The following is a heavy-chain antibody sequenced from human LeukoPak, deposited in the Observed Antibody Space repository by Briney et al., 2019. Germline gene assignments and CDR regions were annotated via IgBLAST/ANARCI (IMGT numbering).Heavy chain of an antibody. CDR3: ARDPVVVAATLYYMDV. CDR2: INPSGGST. CDR1: GYTFTSYY. Sequence: ASVKVSCKASGYTFTSYYMHWVRQAPGQGLEWMGIINPSGGSTSYAQKFQGRVTMTRYMSTSTVYMELSSLRSEDTAVYYCARDPVVVAATLYYMDVWGKGTTVTISS. D-gene: IGHD2-15*01. J-gene: IGHJ6*03. V-gene: IGHV1-46*01.